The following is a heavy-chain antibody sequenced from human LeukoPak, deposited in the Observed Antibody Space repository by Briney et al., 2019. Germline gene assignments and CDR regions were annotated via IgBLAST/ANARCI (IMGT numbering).Heavy chain of an antibody. CDR2: ITSSGDDT. D-gene: IGHD3-9*01. CDR3: VLRYTNSWYFDF. Sequence: GGSLRLSCAASGVTFRFYAMAWVRQAPGKGLEWVSGITSSGDDTYFADSVRGRFAISRDNSQSTLYLQMNSLRVDDTAVCYCVLRYTNSWYFDFWGQGTLVTVSS. J-gene: IGHJ4*02. V-gene: IGHV3-23*01. CDR1: GVTFRFYA.